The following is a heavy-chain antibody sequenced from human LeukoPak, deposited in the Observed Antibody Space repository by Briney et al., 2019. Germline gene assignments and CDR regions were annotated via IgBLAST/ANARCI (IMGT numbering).Heavy chain of an antibody. CDR2: INHSGST. J-gene: IGHJ3*02. CDR3: ARTGALDAFDI. CDR1: GGSFSGYY. Sequence: PSETLSLTCAVYGGSFSGYYWGWIRQPPGKGLEWIGEINHSGSTNYNPSLKSRVTISVDTSKNQFSLKLSSVTAADTAVYYCARTGALDAFDIWGQGTMVTVSS. V-gene: IGHV4-34*01. D-gene: IGHD7-27*01.